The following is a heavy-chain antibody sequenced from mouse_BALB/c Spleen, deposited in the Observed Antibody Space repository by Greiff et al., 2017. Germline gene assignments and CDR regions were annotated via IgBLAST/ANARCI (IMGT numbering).Heavy chain of an antibody. V-gene: IGHV5-15*02. D-gene: IGHD4-1*01. CDR1: GFTFSDYG. Sequence: EVQVVESGGGLVQPGGSRKLSCAASGFTFSDYGMAWVRQAPGKGPEWVAFISNLAYSIYYADTVTGRFTISRENAKNTLYLEMSSLRSEDTAMYYCARETGHYFDYWGQGTTLTVSS. J-gene: IGHJ2*01. CDR3: ARETGHYFDY. CDR2: ISNLAYSI.